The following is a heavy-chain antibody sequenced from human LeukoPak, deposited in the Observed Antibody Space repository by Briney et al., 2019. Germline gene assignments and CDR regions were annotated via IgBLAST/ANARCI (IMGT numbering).Heavy chain of an antibody. J-gene: IGHJ3*01. CDR1: GFTFNIYA. CDR3: AKDAISMNKIWDAFDV. D-gene: IGHD3-22*01. CDR2: IGGPDET. V-gene: IGHV3-23*01. Sequence: GGSLRLSCAASGFTFNIYAMTWVRQAPGKGLEWVSTIGGPDETYYADSVKGRFTLSRDNSMNTLYLQMSSLRAEDTAVYYCAKDAISMNKIWDAFDVWGQGTVVTVSS.